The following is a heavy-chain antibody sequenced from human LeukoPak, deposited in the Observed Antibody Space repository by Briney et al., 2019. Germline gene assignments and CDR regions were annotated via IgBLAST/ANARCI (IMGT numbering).Heavy chain of an antibody. V-gene: IGHV3-23*01. Sequence: GGSLRLSCAASGFTFSSYAMSWVRQAPGKGLEWVSAISSGGSTYYADSVKGRFTISRDNSKNTLYLQMNSLRAEGTAVYYCVKAAGYCSGSSCYPNWFDPWGQGTLVTVSS. CDR3: VKAAGYCSGSSCYPNWFDP. CDR2: ISSGGST. CDR1: GFTFSSYA. J-gene: IGHJ5*02. D-gene: IGHD2-15*01.